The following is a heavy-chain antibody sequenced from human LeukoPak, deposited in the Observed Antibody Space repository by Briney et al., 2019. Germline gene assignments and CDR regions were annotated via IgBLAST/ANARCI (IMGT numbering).Heavy chain of an antibody. Sequence: GGSLRLSCAASGFTFSSYSMNWGRQAPGKGLQWVSSISSSSSYIYYADSVKGRFTISRDNAKNSLYLQMNSLRAEDTAVYYCARGESYGSGSYFYYWGQGTLVTVSS. CDR2: ISSSSSYI. CDR1: GFTFSSYS. CDR3: ARGESYGSGSYFYY. J-gene: IGHJ4*02. V-gene: IGHV3-21*01. D-gene: IGHD3-10*01.